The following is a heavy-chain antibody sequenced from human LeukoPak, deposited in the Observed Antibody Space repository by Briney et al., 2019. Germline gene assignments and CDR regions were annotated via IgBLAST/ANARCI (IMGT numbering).Heavy chain of an antibody. CDR1: GGSISSSSYY. J-gene: IGHJ4*02. V-gene: IGHV4-61*02. CDR3: ARVDFWSGYYIDY. Sequence: SETLSLTCTVSGGSISSSSYYWSWIRQPAGKGLEWIGRIYTSGSTNYNPSLKSRVTISVDTSKNQFSLKLSSVTAADTAVYYCARVDFWSGYYIDYWGQGTLVTVSS. CDR2: IYTSGST. D-gene: IGHD3-3*01.